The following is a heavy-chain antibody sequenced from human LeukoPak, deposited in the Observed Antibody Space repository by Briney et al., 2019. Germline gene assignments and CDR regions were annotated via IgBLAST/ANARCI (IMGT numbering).Heavy chain of an antibody. CDR3: AKGPNFHWLFNWFDP. CDR1: GFTFSSYA. CDR2: FSWNSGSI. Sequence: GGSLRLPCAAPGFTFSSYAMHWVRQAPRKGMEWVSGFSWNSGSIGYADSVKGRFTISRHNAKNSLYLQMNSLRAEDTALYYCAKGPNFHWLFNWFDPWGEGTLVTVSS. J-gene: IGHJ5*02. D-gene: IGHD3-9*01. V-gene: IGHV3-9*01.